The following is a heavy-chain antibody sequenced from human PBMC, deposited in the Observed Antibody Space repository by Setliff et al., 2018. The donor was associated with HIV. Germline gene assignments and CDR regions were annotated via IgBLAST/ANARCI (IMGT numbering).Heavy chain of an antibody. CDR1: GDTFPKYY. J-gene: IGHJ4*02. D-gene: IGHD3-3*01. CDR3: ARGSRITVVSVLIYSRFDY. V-gene: IGHV1-46*01. Sequence: WASVKVSCKAPGDTFPKYYLHWVRQAPGQGLEWMGIINPNGGRTTYVQKFQGSVTMTRATSTSTVYMERSSLTSEATAVYFCARGSRITVVSVLIYSRFDYWGQGTRFTVSS. CDR2: INPNGGRT.